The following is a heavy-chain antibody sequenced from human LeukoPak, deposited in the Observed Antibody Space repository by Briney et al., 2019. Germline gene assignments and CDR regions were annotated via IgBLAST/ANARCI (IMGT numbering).Heavy chain of an antibody. Sequence: PGGSLRLSCAASGFTFSSYWMSWVRQTPGRGLEWVANIKQDGSEKYYVDSVKGRFTISRDNAKNSLYLQMNSLRAEDTAVYYCARPITDRYYYYYYMDVWGKGTTVTVSS. V-gene: IGHV3-7*01. J-gene: IGHJ6*03. CDR2: IKQDGSEK. CDR1: GFTFSSYW. CDR3: ARPITDRYYYYYYMDV.